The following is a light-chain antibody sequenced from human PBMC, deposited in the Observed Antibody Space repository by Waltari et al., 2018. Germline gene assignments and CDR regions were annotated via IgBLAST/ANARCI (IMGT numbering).Light chain of an antibody. J-gene: IGKJ3*01. CDR1: QSLFYSSNSKNY. CDR2: WAS. CDR3: HQYYSLFT. V-gene: IGKV4-1*01. Sequence: DIVMTQSPDSLAVSLGERATINCKSSQSLFYSSNSKNYLAWYQQKPGQSPKLLIYWASTRESGVPDRFSCSGSGTDFTLTISTLQAEDVAVYYCHQYYSLFTFGPGTKVDIK.